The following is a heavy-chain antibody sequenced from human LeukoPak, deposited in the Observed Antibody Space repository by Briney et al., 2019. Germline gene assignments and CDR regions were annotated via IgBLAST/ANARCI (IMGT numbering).Heavy chain of an antibody. D-gene: IGHD3-9*01. CDR3: AKGTTYYDILTGYGYPYYFDY. CDR2: ISGSGGSK. Sequence: GGSLRLSCAASGFAFSIYAMSWVRQAPGKGLEWVSAISGSGGSKYYADSVKGRLTISRDNSKNTLYVQMNSLRAEDTATYYCAKGTTYYDILTGYGYPYYFDYWGQGTLVTVSS. CDR1: GFAFSIYA. J-gene: IGHJ4*02. V-gene: IGHV3-23*01.